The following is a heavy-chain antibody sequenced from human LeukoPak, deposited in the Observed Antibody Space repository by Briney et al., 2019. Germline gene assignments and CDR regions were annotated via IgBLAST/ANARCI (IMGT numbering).Heavy chain of an antibody. V-gene: IGHV1-2*02. CDR2: INPNSGGT. CDR3: ATTGLRLSSGYYY. D-gene: IGHD3-22*01. J-gene: IGHJ4*02. CDR1: GYTFTGYY. Sequence: ASVKVSCKASGYTFTGYYMHWVRQAPGQGLEWMGWINPNSGGTNYAQKFQGRVTMTRDTSISTAYMELSRLRSDDTAVYYCATTGLRLSSGYYYWGQGTLVTVS.